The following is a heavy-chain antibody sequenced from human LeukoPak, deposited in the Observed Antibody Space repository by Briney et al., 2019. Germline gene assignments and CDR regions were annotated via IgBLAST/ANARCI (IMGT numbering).Heavy chain of an antibody. V-gene: IGHV4-59*08. Sequence: PSETLCLTCTVSGGSISSYYWSWIRQPPGKGLEWIGYIYYSGSTNYNPSLKSRVTISVDTSKNQFSLKLSSVTAADTAVYYCARARGASEIYDYVWDTERDFDIWGQGTMVTVSS. CDR3: ARARGASEIYDYVWDTERDFDI. D-gene: IGHD3-16*01. CDR1: GGSISSYY. J-gene: IGHJ3*02. CDR2: IYYSGST.